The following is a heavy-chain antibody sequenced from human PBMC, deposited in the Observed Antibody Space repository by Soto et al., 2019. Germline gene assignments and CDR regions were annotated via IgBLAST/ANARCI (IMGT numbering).Heavy chain of an antibody. D-gene: IGHD1-7*01. CDR3: ARQNWNYVRNYYYGMDV. CDR1: GGSISSGGYY. Sequence: SETLSLTCTVSGGSISSGGYYWSWIRQHPGKGLEWIGYIYYSGSTYYNPSLKSRVTISVDTSKNQFSLKLSSVTAADTAVYYCARQNWNYVRNYYYGMDVWGQGTTVTVS. CDR2: IYYSGST. J-gene: IGHJ6*02. V-gene: IGHV4-31*03.